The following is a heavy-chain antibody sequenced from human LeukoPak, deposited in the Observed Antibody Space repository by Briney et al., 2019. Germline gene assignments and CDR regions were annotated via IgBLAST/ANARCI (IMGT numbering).Heavy chain of an antibody. CDR2: IWYDGSNK. V-gene: IGHV3-33*08. J-gene: IGHJ4*02. CDR1: GFTFSDYG. CDR3: ARGVDYYENSGSIDY. Sequence: GGSLRLSCAASGFTFSDYGMHWVRQPPGKGLEWVAIIWYDGSNKTYEDSVKGRFTISRDNSKNTLYLQMNSLRAEDTAVYYCARGVDYYENSGSIDYWGQGTLVTVSS. D-gene: IGHD3-22*01.